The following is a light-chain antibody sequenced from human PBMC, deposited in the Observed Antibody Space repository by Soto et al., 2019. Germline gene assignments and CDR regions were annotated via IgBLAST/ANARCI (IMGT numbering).Light chain of an antibody. J-gene: IGKJ1*01. Sequence: DIQMTHSPSTLSGSVGDRVTITCRASQTISSWLAWYQQKPGKAPKLLIYKASTLKSGVPSRFSGSGSGKEFTLTISSLQPDDFATYYCQHYNSYSEAFGQGIKVEIX. CDR1: QTISSW. CDR3: QHYNSYSEA. V-gene: IGKV1-5*03. CDR2: KAS.